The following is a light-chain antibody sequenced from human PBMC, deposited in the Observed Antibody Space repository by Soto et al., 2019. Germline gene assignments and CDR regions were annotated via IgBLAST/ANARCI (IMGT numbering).Light chain of an antibody. V-gene: IGKV1-5*01. CDR3: QQYSSYWT. J-gene: IGKJ1*01. CDR2: DAT. Sequence: DIQMTQSPSTLSASVGDRVTTTCRASQSISSWLAWYQQKPGKAPKLLIHDATSLESGVPSRFSGSGSGTEFTLTISSLQPDDFATYYCQQYSSYWTFAQGTKVDI. CDR1: QSISSW.